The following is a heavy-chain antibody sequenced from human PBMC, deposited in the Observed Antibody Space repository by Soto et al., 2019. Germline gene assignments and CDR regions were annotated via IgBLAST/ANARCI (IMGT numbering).Heavy chain of an antibody. D-gene: IGHD1-26*01. V-gene: IGHV4-39*01. CDR2: VYYNGNT. Sequence: SETQSLTSTFSGFSTRSSSYQWVWIRQPPGKGLEWIGNVYYNGNTYYNPSLKSRLTISVDTSNNQFSLKVKSVTAADTAVYYCARLSGSYNDRYFDYWGQGTLVTVSS. J-gene: IGHJ4*02. CDR3: ARLSGSYNDRYFDY. CDR1: GFSTRSSSYQ.